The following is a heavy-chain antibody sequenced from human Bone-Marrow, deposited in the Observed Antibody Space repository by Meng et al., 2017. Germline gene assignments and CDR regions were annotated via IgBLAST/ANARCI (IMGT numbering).Heavy chain of an antibody. D-gene: IGHD2-15*01. Sequence: GESLKISCAASGFTFSSYGMHWVRQAPGKGLEWVAVISYDGSNKYYADSVKGRFTISRDNSKNTLCLQMNSLRAEDTAVYYCARGLGYCSGGSCYSDYWGQGTLVTVSS. CDR2: ISYDGSNK. V-gene: IGHV3-30*19. CDR3: ARGLGYCSGGSCYSDY. CDR1: GFTFSSYG. J-gene: IGHJ4*02.